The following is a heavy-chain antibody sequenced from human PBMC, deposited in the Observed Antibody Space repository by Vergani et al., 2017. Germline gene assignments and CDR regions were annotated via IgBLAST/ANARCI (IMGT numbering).Heavy chain of an antibody. V-gene: IGHV5-10-1*01. CDR3: ARLMITFGGVIAPNWFDP. CDR2: IDPSDSYT. CDR1: GYSFTSYW. Sequence: MQLVQSGPEVKKPGESLRISCKGSGYSFTSYWISWVRQMPGKGLEWMGRIDPSDSYTNYSPSFQGHVTISADKSISTAYLQWSSLKASDTAMYYCARLMITFGGVIAPNWFDPWGQGTLVTVSS. D-gene: IGHD3-16*02. J-gene: IGHJ5*02.